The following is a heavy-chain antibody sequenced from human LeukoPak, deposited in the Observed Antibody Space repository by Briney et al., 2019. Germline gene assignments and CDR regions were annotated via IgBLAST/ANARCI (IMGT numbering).Heavy chain of an antibody. Sequence: PSQTLSLTCTVSGGSISSGNYYWSWIRQPAGKGLEWIGRIYTSGSTNYNPSLKSRVTISVDTSKNQFSLKLSSLTAADTAVYYCARRTVRGVIKYWGQGTLVTVSS. CDR2: IYTSGST. CDR3: ARRTVRGVIKY. CDR1: GGSISSGNYY. V-gene: IGHV4-61*02. D-gene: IGHD3-10*01. J-gene: IGHJ4*02.